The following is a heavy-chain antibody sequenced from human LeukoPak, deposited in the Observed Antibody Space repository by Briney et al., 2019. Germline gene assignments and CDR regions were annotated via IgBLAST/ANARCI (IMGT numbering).Heavy chain of an antibody. J-gene: IGHJ6*03. V-gene: IGHV1-8*03. CDR3: ARADVVVVVPAASYYYYYMDV. D-gene: IGHD2-2*01. CDR1: GYTFTSHD. Sequence: GASVKVSCKASGYTFTSHDINWVRQATGQGLEWMGWMNPNSGNTGYAQKFQGRVTITRNTSISTAYKELSSLRSEDTAVYYCARADVVVVVPAASYYYYYMDVWGNGTTVTVSS. CDR2: MNPNSGNT.